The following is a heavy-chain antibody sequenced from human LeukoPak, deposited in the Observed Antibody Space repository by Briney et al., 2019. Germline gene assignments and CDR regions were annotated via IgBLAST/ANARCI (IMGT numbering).Heavy chain of an antibody. D-gene: IGHD1-26*01. Sequence: GGSLRLSCAASGFTFSSYGMHWVRQAPGKGLEWVAVISYDGSNKYYADSVKGRFTISRDNSKNTQYLQMNSLRAEDTAVYYCVRGPRVGAAGFVYYHYMDVWGKGTTVTVSS. CDR1: GFTFSSYG. CDR3: VRGPRVGAAGFVYYHYMDV. CDR2: ISYDGSNK. V-gene: IGHV3-30*03. J-gene: IGHJ6*03.